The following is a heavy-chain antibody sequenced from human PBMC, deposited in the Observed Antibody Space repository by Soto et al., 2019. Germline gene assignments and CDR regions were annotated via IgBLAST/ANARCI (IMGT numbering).Heavy chain of an antibody. CDR1: GYTFTSYA. V-gene: IGHV1-3*05. Sequence: QVQLVQSGAEEKKPGASVKVSCKASGYTFTSYAMHWVRQAPGQRLEWMGWINAGNGNTKYSQKLQGRVTITRDTTASPADMELRSLRSEATALYYWAMSSVVVTALDYWGQGTLVTVSS. D-gene: IGHD2-21*02. CDR2: INAGNGNT. CDR3: AMSSVVVTALDY. J-gene: IGHJ4*02.